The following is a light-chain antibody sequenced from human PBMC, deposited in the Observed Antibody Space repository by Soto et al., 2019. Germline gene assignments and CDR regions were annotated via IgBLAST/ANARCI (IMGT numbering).Light chain of an antibody. CDR1: SSDVGSYNL. Sequence: QSVLTQPASVSGSPGQSITISCTGTSSDVGSYNLVSWYQQHPGKAPKLMIYEGSKRPSGVSNRFSGSKSGNTASLTISGLQAEYEADYYCCSYAGSSAVFGGGTKVTVL. V-gene: IGLV2-23*01. CDR3: CSYAGSSAV. CDR2: EGS. J-gene: IGLJ2*01.